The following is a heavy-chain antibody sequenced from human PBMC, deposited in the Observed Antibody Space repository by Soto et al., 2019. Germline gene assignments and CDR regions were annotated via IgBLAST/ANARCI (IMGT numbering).Heavy chain of an antibody. V-gene: IGHV1-69*06. CDR3: AREGRGKKDGYNGLVSLGY. Sequence: SVKVSCKVSGSRFSNYVISWVRQAPGHGLEWLGRIIPIFNSTKYAQSFQGRVTITADKSTSTASLELSSLRSDDTAVYYCAREGRGKKDGYNGLVSLGYWGQGTLVTVSS. D-gene: IGHD2-21*01. J-gene: IGHJ4*02. CDR1: GSRFSNYV. CDR2: IIPIFNST.